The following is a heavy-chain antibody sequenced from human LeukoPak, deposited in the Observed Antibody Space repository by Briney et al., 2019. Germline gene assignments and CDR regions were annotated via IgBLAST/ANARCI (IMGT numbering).Heavy chain of an antibody. CDR1: GGSISSGGYY. V-gene: IGHV4-31*03. Sequence: SQTLSLTCTVSGGSISSGGYYWSWIRQHPGKGLEWIGSIYYSGSTYYNPSLKSRVTISVDTSKNQFSLKLSSVTAADTAVYYCAREPTMVRGVIITSPYGMDVWGQGTTVTVSS. CDR2: IYYSGST. D-gene: IGHD3-10*01. J-gene: IGHJ6*02. CDR3: AREPTMVRGVIITSPYGMDV.